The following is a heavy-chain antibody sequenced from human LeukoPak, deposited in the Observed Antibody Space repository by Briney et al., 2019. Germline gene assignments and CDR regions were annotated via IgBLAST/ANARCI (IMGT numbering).Heavy chain of an antibody. J-gene: IGHJ4*02. CDR1: GFSFNTNN. D-gene: IGHD3-10*01. Sequence: GGSLRLSCAASGFSFNTNNMNWVRQAPGKGLQWVSAISSSGTYRFYTDSVKGRFTISRDDAKSSVYLEMNSLRAEDTAVYYCAKVGTGNQYGSGDFDLWGQGSLVTVSS. V-gene: IGHV3-21*01. CDR3: AKVGTGNQYGSGDFDL. CDR2: ISSSGTYR.